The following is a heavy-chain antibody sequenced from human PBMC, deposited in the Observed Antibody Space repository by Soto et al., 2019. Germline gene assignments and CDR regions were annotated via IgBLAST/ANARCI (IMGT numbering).Heavy chain of an antibody. V-gene: IGHV4-39*01. J-gene: IGHJ6*02. CDR2: IYYSGST. CDR3: ARVVGAYSDYYYYGMDV. CDR1: GGSISSSIYY. D-gene: IGHD5-18*01. Sequence: PSETLSLTCTVSGGSISSSIYYWGWIRHPPGKGLEWIGSIYYSGSTYYNPSLKSRVTISVDTSKNQFSLKLSSVTAADTAVYYCARVVGAYSDYYYYGMDVWGQGTTVTVSS.